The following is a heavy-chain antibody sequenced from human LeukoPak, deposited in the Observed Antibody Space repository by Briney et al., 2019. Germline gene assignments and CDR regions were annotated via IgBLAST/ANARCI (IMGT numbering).Heavy chain of an antibody. CDR3: AKSWSPGVTWYYYMDV. CDR1: GFTFSSYA. Sequence: PGGSLRLSCAASGFTFSSYAMSWVRQAPGKGLEWVSAISGSGGSTYYADSVKGRFTISRDNSKNTLYLQMDSLRAEDTAVYYCAKSWSPGVTWYYYMDVWGKGTTVTVSS. CDR2: ISGSGGST. V-gene: IGHV3-23*01. D-gene: IGHD5-18*01. J-gene: IGHJ6*03.